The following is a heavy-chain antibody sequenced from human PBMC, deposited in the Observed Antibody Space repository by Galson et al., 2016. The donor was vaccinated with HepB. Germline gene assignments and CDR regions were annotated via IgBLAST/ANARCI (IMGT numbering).Heavy chain of an antibody. Sequence: SLRLSCAASGFTFSDYYMTWIRQAPGKGLELVSYISSSSSDTNYADPVKGRFTTSRDNAKNSLYLQMNSLRAEDTAVYYCARMRGDYDYWGQGTLVTVSS. CDR2: ISSSSSDT. V-gene: IGHV3-11*03. CDR3: ARMRGDYDY. D-gene: IGHD4-17*01. J-gene: IGHJ4*02. CDR1: GFTFSDYY.